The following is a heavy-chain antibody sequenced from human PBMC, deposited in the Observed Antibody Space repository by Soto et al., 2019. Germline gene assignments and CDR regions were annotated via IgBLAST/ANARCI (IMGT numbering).Heavy chain of an antibody. V-gene: IGHV1-69*13. CDR3: ARDGSITMVRGVTHYYYYGMDV. J-gene: IGHJ6*02. CDR1: GGTFSSYA. D-gene: IGHD3-10*01. Sequence: ASVKVSCKASGGTFSSYAISWVRQAPGQGLEWMGGIIPIFGTANYAQKFQGRVTITADESTSTAYMELSSLRSEDTAVYYCARDGSITMVRGVTHYYYYGMDVWGQGTTVTVSS. CDR2: IIPIFGTA.